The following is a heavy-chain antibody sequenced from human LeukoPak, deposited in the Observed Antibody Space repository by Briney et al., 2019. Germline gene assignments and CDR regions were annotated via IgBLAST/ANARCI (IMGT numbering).Heavy chain of an antibody. J-gene: IGHJ4*02. CDR2: INVNGGAM. CDR3: ARGPRILAAGSYYFDY. V-gene: IGHV3-11*01. Sequence: PGGSLRLSCAASGFSFKDYYFSWIRQAPGKGLEWVSFINVNGGAMYYADFVKGRFTISRDNAKSSLYLEMNSLRVDDTAVYYCARGPRILAAGSYYFDYWGQGSLVTVSS. CDR1: GFSFKDYY. D-gene: IGHD6-13*01.